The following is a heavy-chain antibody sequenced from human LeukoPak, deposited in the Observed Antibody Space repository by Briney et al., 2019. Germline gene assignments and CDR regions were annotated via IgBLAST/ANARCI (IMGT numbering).Heavy chain of an antibody. CDR1: GFTFTAYA. V-gene: IGHV3-7*01. CDR3: ARGRGWVDH. Sequence: GGSLRLSCAASGFTFTAYAMSWFRQTPEKGLEWVADIHDDGIVTHYVDSVKGRFTISRDNARNSVNLQLNSLRVEDTALYYCARGRGWVDHWGQGTLVTVSS. CDR2: IHDDGIVT. J-gene: IGHJ4*02. D-gene: IGHD3-16*01.